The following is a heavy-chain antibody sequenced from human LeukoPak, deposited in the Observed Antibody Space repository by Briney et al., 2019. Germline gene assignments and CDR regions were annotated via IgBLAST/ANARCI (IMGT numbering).Heavy chain of an antibody. CDR3: ARGPNYDYVWGSRNAFDI. CDR1: GFTFSSYW. CDR2: INSDGSST. Sequence: GGSLRLSCAASGFTFSSYWMHWVRQAPGKGLVWVSRINSDGSSTSYADSVEGRFTTSRDNAKNTLYLQMNSLRAEDTAVYYCARGPNYDYVWGSRNAFDIWGQGTMVTVSS. V-gene: IGHV3-74*01. D-gene: IGHD3-16*01. J-gene: IGHJ3*02.